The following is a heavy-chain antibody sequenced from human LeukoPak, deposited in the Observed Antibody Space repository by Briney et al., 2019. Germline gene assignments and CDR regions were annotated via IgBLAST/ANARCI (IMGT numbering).Heavy chain of an antibody. Sequence: GGTLRLSCTASGFTFSSYGMSWVRQAPGKGLEWVANIKQDGSEKYYVDSVKGRFTISRDNAKNSLYLQMNSLRAEDTAVYYCASDPSPEDYWGQGTLVTVSS. CDR3: ASDPSPEDY. CDR1: GFTFSSYG. J-gene: IGHJ4*02. V-gene: IGHV3-7*01. CDR2: IKQDGSEK. D-gene: IGHD1-14*01.